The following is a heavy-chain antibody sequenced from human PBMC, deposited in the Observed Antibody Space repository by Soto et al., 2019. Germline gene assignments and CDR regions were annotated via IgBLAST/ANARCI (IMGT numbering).Heavy chain of an antibody. CDR1: GGTFSSYT. CDR3: ASDPGGGGTTVTTAFGY. J-gene: IGHJ4*02. CDR2: IIPILGIA. V-gene: IGHV1-69*02. Sequence: QVQLVQSGAEVKKPGSSVKVSCKASGGTFSSYTISWVRQAPGQGLEWMGRIIPILGIANYAQKFQGRVTITADKSTSTAYMELSSLRSEDTAGYYCASDPGGGGTTVTTAFGYWGQGTLVTVSS. D-gene: IGHD4-17*01.